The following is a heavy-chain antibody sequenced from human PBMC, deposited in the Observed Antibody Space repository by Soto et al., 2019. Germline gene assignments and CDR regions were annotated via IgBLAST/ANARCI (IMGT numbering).Heavy chain of an antibody. CDR1: GFTFTSSA. Sequence: SVKVSCKASGFTFTSSAVQWVRQARGQRLEWIGWIVVGSGNTNYAQKFQERVTITRDMSTSTAYMELSSLRSEDTAVYYCAADFYYDSSGYYPRPFDYWGQGTLVTVSS. V-gene: IGHV1-58*01. CDR3: AADFYYDSSGYYPRPFDY. CDR2: IVVGSGNT. J-gene: IGHJ4*02. D-gene: IGHD3-22*01.